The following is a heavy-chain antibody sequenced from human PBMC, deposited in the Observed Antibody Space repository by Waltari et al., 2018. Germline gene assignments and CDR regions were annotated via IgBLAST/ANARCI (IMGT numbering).Heavy chain of an antibody. J-gene: IGHJ4*02. CDR3: ARSGEMKGTVDY. CDR1: GGTLSSYT. D-gene: IGHD1-1*01. Sequence: QVQLAQSGAEVKKPGSSVKVSCKAPGGTLSSYTVTWVRRAPGQGLEWMGSIIPFLGISKYAQSLQARLTITVDQSTNTGYMELKSLRPEDTGVYYCARSGEMKGTVDYWGQGTLVTVSS. V-gene: IGHV1-69*02. CDR2: IIPFLGIS.